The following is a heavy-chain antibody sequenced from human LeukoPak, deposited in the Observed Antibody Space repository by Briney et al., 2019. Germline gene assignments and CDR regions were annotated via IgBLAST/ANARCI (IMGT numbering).Heavy chain of an antibody. J-gene: IGHJ4*02. Sequence: QPGGSLRLSCAASGFTFGSYAMHWVRQAPGKGLEWVAVISYDGSNKYYADSVKGRFTISRDNSKNTLYLQMNSLRAEDTAVYYCARDRQDYGDHYFDYWGQGTLVTVSS. D-gene: IGHD4-17*01. V-gene: IGHV3-30-3*01. CDR2: ISYDGSNK. CDR3: ARDRQDYGDHYFDY. CDR1: GFTFGSYA.